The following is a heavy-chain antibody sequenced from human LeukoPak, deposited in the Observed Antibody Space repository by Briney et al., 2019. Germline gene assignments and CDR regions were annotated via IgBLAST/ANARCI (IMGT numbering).Heavy chain of an antibody. J-gene: IGHJ4*02. Sequence: GGSLRLSCAASGFTFSDYYMSWIRQAPGKGLEWVSYISSSGSTIYYADSVKGRFTISRDNAKNSLYLQMNSLRAEDTAVYYCARVPLPSRCDSSEYYFDYWGQGTLVTVSS. V-gene: IGHV3-11*01. D-gene: IGHD3-22*01. CDR3: ARVPLPSRCDSSEYYFDY. CDR2: ISSSGSTI. CDR1: GFTFSDYY.